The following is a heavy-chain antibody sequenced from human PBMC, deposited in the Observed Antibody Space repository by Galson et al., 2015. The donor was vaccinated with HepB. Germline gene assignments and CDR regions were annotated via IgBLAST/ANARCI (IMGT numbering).Heavy chain of an antibody. CDR3: AKDPFFNYYDSSGYYSGGMDV. D-gene: IGHD3-22*01. Sequence: SLRLSCAASGFTFSSYGMHWVRQAPGKGLEWVAVISYDGSNKYYADSVKGRFTISRDNSKNTLYLQMNSMRAEDTAVYYCAKDPFFNYYDSSGYYSGGMDVWGQGTTVTVSS. J-gene: IGHJ6*02. CDR2: ISYDGSNK. V-gene: IGHV3-30*18. CDR1: GFTFSSYG.